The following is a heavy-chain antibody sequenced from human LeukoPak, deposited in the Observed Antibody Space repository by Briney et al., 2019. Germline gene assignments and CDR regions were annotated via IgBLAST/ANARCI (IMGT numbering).Heavy chain of an antibody. Sequence: ASVKVSCKASGYTFTSYGISWVRQAPGQGLEWMGWISAYNGNTNYAQELQGRVTMTTDTSTSIAYMELRSLRSDDTAVYYCARFLEWFPLAPYYYYYMDVWGKGTTVTVSS. V-gene: IGHV1-18*01. CDR3: ARFLEWFPLAPYYYYYMDV. CDR1: GYTFTSYG. D-gene: IGHD3-3*01. CDR2: ISAYNGNT. J-gene: IGHJ6*03.